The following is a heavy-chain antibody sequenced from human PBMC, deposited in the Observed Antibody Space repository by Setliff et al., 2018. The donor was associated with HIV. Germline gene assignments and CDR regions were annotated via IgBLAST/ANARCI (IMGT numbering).Heavy chain of an antibody. CDR1: GYTLTSYD. V-gene: IGHV1-8*02. CDR3: AREVKAGSTYYFDY. J-gene: IGHJ4*02. D-gene: IGHD6-13*01. Sequence: ASVKVSCKASGYTLTSYDINWVRQATGQGREWMGWMNPNSGNTGYAQKFQGRVTMTRNTSISTAYMELSSLRSEDTAVYYCAREVKAGSTYYFDYWGQGTLGTVSS. CDR2: MNPNSGNT.